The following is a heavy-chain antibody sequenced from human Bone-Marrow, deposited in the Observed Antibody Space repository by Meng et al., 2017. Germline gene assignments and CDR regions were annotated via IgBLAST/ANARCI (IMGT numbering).Heavy chain of an antibody. CDR2: IWYDGSNK. Sequence: QVQLVESGGGLVQPGTSLRLSCAASGFTPRSYGMHWVRQAPGKGLEWVAVIWYDGSNKYYGDFVKGRFTISRDYSKNMLYLQMNSLRAEDTAVYYCARDANHYLDYWGQGTLVTVSS. CDR1: GFTPRSYG. V-gene: IGHV3-33*01. CDR3: ARDANHYLDY. J-gene: IGHJ4*02.